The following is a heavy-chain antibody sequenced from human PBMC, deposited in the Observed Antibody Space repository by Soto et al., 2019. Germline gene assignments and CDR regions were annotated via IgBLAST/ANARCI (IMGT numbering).Heavy chain of an antibody. D-gene: IGHD2-15*01. Sequence: ASVKVSCKASGGTFSSYAISWVRQAPGQGLEWMGGIIPIFGTANYAQKFQGRVTITADESTSTAYMELSSLRSEDTVVYYCASPWAVVAPYYYYYYGMDVWGQGTTVTVSS. CDR2: IIPIFGTA. CDR3: ASPWAVVAPYYYYYYGMDV. V-gene: IGHV1-69*13. J-gene: IGHJ6*02. CDR1: GGTFSSYA.